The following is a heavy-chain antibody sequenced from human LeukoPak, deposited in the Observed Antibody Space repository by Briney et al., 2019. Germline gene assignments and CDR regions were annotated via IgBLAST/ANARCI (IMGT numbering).Heavy chain of an antibody. CDR3: AKVWSAYYFDY. Sequence: GGSLRLSCAASGFTFSTYDMSWVRQAPGKGLEWVSTISGSGGRTYYADSVKGRFTISRDNSKNTPYLQMNSLRAEDTAVYYCAKVWSAYYFDYWGQGTLVTVSS. CDR2: ISGSGGRT. CDR1: GFTFSTYD. J-gene: IGHJ4*02. V-gene: IGHV3-23*01. D-gene: IGHD3-3*01.